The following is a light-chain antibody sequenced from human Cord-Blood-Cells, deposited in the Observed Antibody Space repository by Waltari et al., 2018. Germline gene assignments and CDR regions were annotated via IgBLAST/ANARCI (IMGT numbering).Light chain of an antibody. CDR2: RNN. V-gene: IGLV1-47*01. CDR1: SSNLGSNY. J-gene: IGLJ3*02. CDR3: AAWDDSLSGPV. Sequence: QSVLTQPPSASGPPGQRVTISCSGSSSNLGSNYVYWYQQPPGTAPKLLIYRNNQRPSGVPDRFSGSKSGTSASLAISGLRSEDEADYYCAAWDDSLSGPVFGGGTKLTVL.